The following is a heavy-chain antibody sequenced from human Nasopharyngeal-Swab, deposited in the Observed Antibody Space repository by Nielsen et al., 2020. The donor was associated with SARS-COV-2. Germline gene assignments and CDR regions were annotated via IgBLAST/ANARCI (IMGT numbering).Heavy chain of an antibody. J-gene: IGHJ4*02. CDR3: ARDGIKDQYCIDGKCSPAY. Sequence: ASVKVSCKASGYTFNSYGINWVRQAPGQGLEWVGLIKTLDGDRKYAQKVQGRHTMTTDTASSTAYMELRRLRPDDTAVYFCARDGIKDQYCIDGKCSPAYWGQGTLVIVSS. D-gene: IGHD2-8*02. V-gene: IGHV1-18*01. CDR2: IKTLDGDR. CDR1: GYTFNSYG.